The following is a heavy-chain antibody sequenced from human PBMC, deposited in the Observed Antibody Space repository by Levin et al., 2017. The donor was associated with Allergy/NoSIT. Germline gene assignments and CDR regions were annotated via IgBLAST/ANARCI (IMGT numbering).Heavy chain of an antibody. J-gene: IGHJ5*02. CDR3: ARIMTDYYDSSGYKTNWFDP. D-gene: IGHD3-22*01. CDR1: GGSNSSSTYY. V-gene: IGHV4-39*01. CDR2: IFYSGNT. Sequence: RSQTLSLTCTVSGGSNSSSTYYWGWIRQPPGKGLEWIGNIFYSGNTYYNPSLKSRVTISVDTSKKQFSLKLSSVTAADTAVYYCARIMTDYYDSSGYKTNWFDPWGQGTLVTVSS.